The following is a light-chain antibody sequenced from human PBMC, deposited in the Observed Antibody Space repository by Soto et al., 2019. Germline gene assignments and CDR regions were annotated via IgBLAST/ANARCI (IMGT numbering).Light chain of an antibody. CDR1: QSLLHSDGKTY. Sequence: DIVMTQTPLSLSVTPGQPASVSCKSSQSLLHSDGKTYLYWYLQKPGQPPQLLIYEVSNRFSGVVDXXSGSGSGTDFTLTISRVEADDVGIYHCMQSLQFPLTFGGGTKVDIK. J-gene: IGKJ4*01. CDR3: MQSLQFPLT. CDR2: EVS. V-gene: IGKV2D-29*01.